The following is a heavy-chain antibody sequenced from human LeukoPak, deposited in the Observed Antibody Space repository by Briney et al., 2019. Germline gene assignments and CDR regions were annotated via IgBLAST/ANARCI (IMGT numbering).Heavy chain of an antibody. CDR3: AKGLVVTAIPHPSYFDY. V-gene: IGHV3-23*01. CDR1: GFTFSSYA. J-gene: IGHJ4*02. Sequence: GGSLRLSCAASGFTFSSYAMSWVRQAPGKGLEWVSAVSGSGDSTYYADSVKGRFTISRDNSKNTLYLQVNSLRAEDTAVYYCAKGLVVTAIPHPSYFDYWGQGTLVTVSS. CDR2: VSGSGDST. D-gene: IGHD2-21*02.